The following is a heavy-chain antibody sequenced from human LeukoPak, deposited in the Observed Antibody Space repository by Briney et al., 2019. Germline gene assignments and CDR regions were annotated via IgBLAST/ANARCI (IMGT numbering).Heavy chain of an antibody. J-gene: IGHJ5*02. CDR1: GGSISSSSYY. D-gene: IGHD4-17*01. CDR2: IYYGGNT. CDR3: AISYGDYVENWFDP. V-gene: IGHV4-39*01. Sequence: PSQTLSLTCTVSGGSISSSSYYWGWIRQPPGKGLEWIGSIYYGGNTYYNPSLKSRVTISVDTSKNQFSLKLSSVTAADTAVYYCAISYGDYVENWFDPWGQGTLVTVSS.